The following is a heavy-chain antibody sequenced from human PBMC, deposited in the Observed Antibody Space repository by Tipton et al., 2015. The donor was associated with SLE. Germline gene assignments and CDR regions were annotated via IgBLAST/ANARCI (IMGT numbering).Heavy chain of an antibody. J-gene: IGHJ6*03. D-gene: IGHD6-6*01. CDR2: ISGSGGRT. CDR1: GFTFGSYA. Sequence: SLRLSCAVSGFTFGSYAVSWVRQAPGKGLEWVSAISGSGGRTNYADSVKGRFTISRDNSNDTLYLQMNSLRAGDTAIYYCTKSRGSSTYYYYYFMDVWGKGTTVTDSS. CDR3: TKSRGSSTYYYYYFMDV. V-gene: IGHV3-23*01.